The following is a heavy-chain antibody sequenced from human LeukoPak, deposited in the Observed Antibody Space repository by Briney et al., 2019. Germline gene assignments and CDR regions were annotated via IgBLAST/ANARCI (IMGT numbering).Heavy chain of an antibody. CDR3: ANLNAPYWGNFDY. D-gene: IGHD3-16*01. CDR1: GFTFSSCS. J-gene: IGHJ4*02. V-gene: IGHV3-48*01. Sequence: GGSLRLSCAASGFTFSSCSMNWVRQAPGKGLEWVSYISSSSNTIYYADSVKGRFTISRDNSKSTLYLQMNSLRAEDTAVYYCANLNAPYWGNFDYWGQGTLVTVSS. CDR2: ISSSSNTI.